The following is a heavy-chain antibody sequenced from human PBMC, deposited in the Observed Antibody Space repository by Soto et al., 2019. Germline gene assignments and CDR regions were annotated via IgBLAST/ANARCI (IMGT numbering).Heavy chain of an antibody. CDR2: INPNSGGT. CDR1: GYTFTGYY. V-gene: IGHV1-2*04. CDR3: AREVPAAPNWFDP. J-gene: IGHJ5*02. D-gene: IGHD2-2*01. Sequence: QVQLVQSGAEVKKPGASVKVSCKASGYTFTGYYMHWVRQAPGQGLEWMGWINPNSGGTNYAQKFQGWVTMTRDTSISSAYMELSRLRSDDTAVYYCAREVPAAPNWFDPWGQGTLVTVSS.